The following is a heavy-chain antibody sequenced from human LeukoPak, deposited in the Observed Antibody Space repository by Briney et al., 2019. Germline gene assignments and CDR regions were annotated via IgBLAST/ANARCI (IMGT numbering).Heavy chain of an antibody. V-gene: IGHV3-20*04. D-gene: IGHD1-1*01. CDR2: INWNGAAT. Sequence: GGSLRLSCEGSGFTFDDYGISWVRHVPGKGLQWVSGINWNGAATGHGDSVKGRFTVSRDNAKNSLYLQMNSLRAEDMALYYCAKGGGGTNYYYMDVWGKGTTVTVSS. J-gene: IGHJ6*03. CDR1: GFTFDDYG. CDR3: AKGGGGTNYYYMDV.